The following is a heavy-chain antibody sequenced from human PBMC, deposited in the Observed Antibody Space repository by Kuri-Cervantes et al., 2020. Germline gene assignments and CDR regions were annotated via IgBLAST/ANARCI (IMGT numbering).Heavy chain of an antibody. D-gene: IGHD2-15*01. CDR2: ISYDGSNK. Sequence: GGSLRLSCAASGFTFSSYGMHWVRQAPGKGLEWVAVISYDGSNKYYADSVKGRFTISRDNSKNTLYLQMNSLRAEDTAVYYCARDRTSVVDPFDYWGQGTLVTVSS. V-gene: IGHV3-30*03. CDR3: ARDRTSVVDPFDY. J-gene: IGHJ4*02. CDR1: GFTFSSYG.